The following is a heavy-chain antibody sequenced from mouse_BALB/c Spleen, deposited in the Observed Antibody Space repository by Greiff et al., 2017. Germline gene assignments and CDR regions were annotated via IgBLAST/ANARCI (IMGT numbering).Heavy chain of an antibody. CDR2: ISSGGST. CDR1: GFTFSSYS. V-gene: IGHV5-6-5*01. D-gene: IGHD4-1*01. Sequence: EVKLMESGGGLVKPGGSLKLSCAASGFTFSSYSMSWVRQTPEKRLEWVASISSGGSTYYPDSVKGRFTISRDNARNILYLQMSSLRSEDTAMYYCARASPTGKYFDYWGQGTTLTVSS. J-gene: IGHJ2*01. CDR3: ARASPTGKYFDY.